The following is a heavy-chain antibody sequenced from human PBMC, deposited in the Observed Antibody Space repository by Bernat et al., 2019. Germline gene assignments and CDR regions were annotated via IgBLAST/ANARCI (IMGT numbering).Heavy chain of an antibody. Sequence: QVQLQESGPGLVKPSETLSLTCTVSGGSISSYYWSWIRQPPGKGLEWIGYIYYSGSTNYNPSLKSRVTISVDTSKNQISLKQSSVTAADTAVYYCARGYSAFDYWGQGTLVTVSS. D-gene: IGHD5-18*01. CDR2: IYYSGST. CDR1: GGSISSYY. V-gene: IGHV4-59*01. CDR3: ARGYSAFDY. J-gene: IGHJ4*02.